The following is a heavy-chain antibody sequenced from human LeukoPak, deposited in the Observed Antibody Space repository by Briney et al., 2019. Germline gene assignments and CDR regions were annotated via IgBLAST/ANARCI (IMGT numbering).Heavy chain of an antibody. CDR1: GYTFTGYY. V-gene: IGHV1-2*02. CDR2: INPNSGGT. J-gene: IGHJ6*02. D-gene: IGHD3-10*01. Sequence: GASVKVSCKASGYTFTGYYMHWVRQAPGQGLEWMGWINPNSGGTNYAQKFQGRVTMTRDTSISTAYMELSRLRSDDTAVYYCARRPLWFGEEERYDMDVWGQGTTVTVSS. CDR3: ARRPLWFGEEERYDMDV.